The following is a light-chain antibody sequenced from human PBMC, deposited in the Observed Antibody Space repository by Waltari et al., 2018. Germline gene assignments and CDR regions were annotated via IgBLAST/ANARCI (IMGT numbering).Light chain of an antibody. CDR1: QSVNNN. Sequence: EIVMTQSPATLSVSPGDRVSLYCRASQSVNNNLAWYQQRPGQAPRLLIYGASTRATGVPSRFSGSGSGTEFALSISSLQSEDFAVYYCQQYHKWPPFTFGQGTKL. V-gene: IGKV3-15*01. CDR2: GAS. J-gene: IGKJ2*01. CDR3: QQYHKWPPFT.